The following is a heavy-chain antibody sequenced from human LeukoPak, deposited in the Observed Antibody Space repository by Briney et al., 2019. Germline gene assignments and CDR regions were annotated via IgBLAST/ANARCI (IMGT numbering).Heavy chain of an antibody. J-gene: IGHJ5*02. CDR2: ISVYNGNT. CDR3: ARGDPHNWFDP. CDR1: GYTFTSDG. V-gene: IGHV1-18*01. Sequence: DSVKVSCKASGYTFTSDGIIWLRQAPGQGLEWMGWISVYNGNTNYVQKLQGRVTMTTDTSTSTAYMELRSLRSDDTAVYYCARGDPHNWFDPWGQGTLVTVSS.